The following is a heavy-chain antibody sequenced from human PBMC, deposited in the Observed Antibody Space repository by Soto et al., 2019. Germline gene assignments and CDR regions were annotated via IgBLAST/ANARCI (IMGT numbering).Heavy chain of an antibody. J-gene: IGHJ5*02. D-gene: IGHD4-17*01. CDR2: TYYRSKWYN. V-gene: IGHV6-1*01. CDR3: ARDKHDYFNRGIGFDT. Sequence: SQTLSLTCAISGDSVSSNGAAWNWIRQSPSRGLEWLGRTYYRSKWYNDYAVSVKSRININPDTSKSQFSLQLNSMTPEDTAVYYCARDKHDYFNRGIGFDTWGQGIRVTVSS. CDR1: GDSVSSNGAA.